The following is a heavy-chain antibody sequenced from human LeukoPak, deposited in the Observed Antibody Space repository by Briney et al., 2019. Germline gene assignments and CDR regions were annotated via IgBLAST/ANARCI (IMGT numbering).Heavy chain of an antibody. J-gene: IGHJ3*01. CDR1: GFTFSSHS. CDR2: ISSDGSSK. Sequence: QPGGSLRLSCAASGFTFSSHSMNWVRQAPGKGLEWVALISSDGSSKYDADSVKGRFSVSRDNSENTVSLQMNSLGVEDTAVYYCVRGILEKNSVAFDLWGQGTMVTVS. CDR3: VRGILEKNSVAFDL. V-gene: IGHV3-30*04. D-gene: IGHD1-1*01.